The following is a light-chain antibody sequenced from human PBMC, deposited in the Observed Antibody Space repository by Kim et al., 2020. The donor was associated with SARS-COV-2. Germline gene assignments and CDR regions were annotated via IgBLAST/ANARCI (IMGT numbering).Light chain of an antibody. CDR2: GAS. Sequence: EILMTQSPATLSVSPGERATLFCRASQSVSSNLAWYQQKPGQAPRLLIYGASTRATGIPARFSGSGSGTEFTLTISSLQSEDFALYFCQQYNNWPRTFGQGTKVDIK. V-gene: IGKV3-15*01. CDR3: QQYNNWPRT. J-gene: IGKJ1*01. CDR1: QSVSSN.